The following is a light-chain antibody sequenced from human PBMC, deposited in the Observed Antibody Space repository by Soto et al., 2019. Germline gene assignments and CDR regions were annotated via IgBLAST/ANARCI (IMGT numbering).Light chain of an antibody. CDR1: SSNIGSTYD. Sequence: QPVLTQPPSVSGAPGQRVTISCTGSSSNIGSTYDVQWYPQLPGTAPKLLIHGNTDRPSGVPDRFSGSKSGTSASLAITGLQADDEADYYCQSYDDSLSVHYVFGTGTKVTVL. CDR2: GNT. V-gene: IGLV1-40*01. J-gene: IGLJ1*01. CDR3: QSYDDSLSVHYV.